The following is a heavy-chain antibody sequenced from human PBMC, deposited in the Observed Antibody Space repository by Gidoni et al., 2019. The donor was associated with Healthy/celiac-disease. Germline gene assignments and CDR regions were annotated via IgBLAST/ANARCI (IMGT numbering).Heavy chain of an antibody. CDR2: ISGSGGST. D-gene: IGHD3-22*01. Sequence: EVQLLESGGGLVQPGGSLRLSCAASGFTFSSSAMSWVRQAPGKGLEWVSAISGSGGSTYYADSVKGRFTISRDNSKNTLYLQMNSLRAEDTAVYYCAKFPRDYYDSSGYPPYWYFDLWGRGTLVTVSS. CDR1: GFTFSSSA. CDR3: AKFPRDYYDSSGYPPYWYFDL. V-gene: IGHV3-23*01. J-gene: IGHJ2*01.